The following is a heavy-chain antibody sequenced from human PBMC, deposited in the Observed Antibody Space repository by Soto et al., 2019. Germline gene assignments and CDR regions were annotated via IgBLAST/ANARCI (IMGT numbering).Heavy chain of an antibody. Sequence: SETLSLTCTVSGGSISSSSYYWGWIRQPPGKGLEWIGSIYYSGSTYYNPSLKSRVTISVDTSKNQFSLKLSSVTAADTAVYYCARYLWCYCGTDCYLLYVRAQRSSVPVS. J-gene: IGHJ6*02. D-gene: IGHD2-21*02. CDR1: GGSISSSSYY. CDR2: IYYSGST. V-gene: IGHV4-39*07. CDR3: ARYLWCYCGTDCYLLYV.